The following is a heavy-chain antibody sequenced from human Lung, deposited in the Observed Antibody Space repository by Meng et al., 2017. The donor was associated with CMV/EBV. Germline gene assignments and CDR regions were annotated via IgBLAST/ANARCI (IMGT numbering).Heavy chain of an antibody. CDR1: GYTFTNYG. CDR3: ARVEVGITSGDY. D-gene: IGHD1-26*01. V-gene: IGHV1-18*01. Sequence: QAQLVQAGGEVKKPGAPVQVSCKASGYTFTNYGITWVRQAPGQGLEWMGWISAYNGNTNYAQTLQGRVTMTTDTSTSTAYMELGSLRSDDTAVYYCARVEVGITSGDYWGQGTLVTVSS. J-gene: IGHJ4*02. CDR2: ISAYNGNT.